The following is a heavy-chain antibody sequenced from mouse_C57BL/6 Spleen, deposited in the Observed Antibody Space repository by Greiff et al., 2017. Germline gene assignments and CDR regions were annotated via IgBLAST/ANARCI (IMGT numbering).Heavy chain of an antibody. CDR3: ARAGHLRGYYFDY. CDR2: IYPGSGST. Sequence: VQLQQSGAELVKPGASVKMSCKASGYTFTSYWITWVKQRPGQGLEWIGDIYPGSGSTNYNEKFKSKDTLTVDTSSSTAYMQLSSLTAEDSAVYYCARAGHLRGYYFDYWGQGTTLTVSS. D-gene: IGHD2-12*01. CDR1: GYTFTSYW. V-gene: IGHV1-55*01. J-gene: IGHJ2*01.